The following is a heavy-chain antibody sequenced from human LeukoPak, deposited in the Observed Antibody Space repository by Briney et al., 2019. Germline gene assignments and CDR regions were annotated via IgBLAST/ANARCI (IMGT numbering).Heavy chain of an antibody. J-gene: IGHJ3*02. CDR1: GFTFSSYW. Sequence: PGGSLRLSCAASGFTFSSYWMSWVRQAPGKGLEWVANIKQDGSEKYYVDSVKGRFTISRDNAKNSLYLQMNSLRAEDTAVYYCARGRPTKRVPAAPRDAFDIWGQGTMVTVSS. CDR3: ARGRPTKRVPAAPRDAFDI. V-gene: IGHV3-7*01. D-gene: IGHD2-2*01. CDR2: IKQDGSEK.